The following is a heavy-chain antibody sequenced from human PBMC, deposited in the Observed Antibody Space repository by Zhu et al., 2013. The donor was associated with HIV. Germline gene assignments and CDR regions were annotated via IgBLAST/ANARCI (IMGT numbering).Heavy chain of an antibody. D-gene: IGHD3-10*01. CDR1: GQSFSGFS. J-gene: IGHJ5*02. V-gene: IGHV4-34*01. CDR2: INRSGSA. CDR3: ASVTRMVRGARNWFDP. Sequence: QVQLQQWGAGVLKPSETLSLTCAVYGQSFSGFSWSWIRQPPGKGLEWIGEINRSGSADYNPSLKSRVTMSVDTSKNQFSLNLTSVTAADTAVYYCASVTRMVRGARNWFDPWGQGTLVTVSS.